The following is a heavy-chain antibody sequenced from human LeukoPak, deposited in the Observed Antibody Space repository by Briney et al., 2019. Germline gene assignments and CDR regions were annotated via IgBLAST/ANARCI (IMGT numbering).Heavy chain of an antibody. CDR1: GYTLTAYY. Sequence: ASVKVSCKASGYTLTAYYIYWVRQAPGQGLEWMGRINPNSGGTDYAQNFQGRVTITRDPSISTAYMELSRLRSDDTAVYYCARGYCSGGTCYLVENWLDPWGQGTLVTVSS. CDR3: ARGYCSGGTCYLVENWLDP. J-gene: IGHJ5*02. D-gene: IGHD2-15*01. CDR2: INPNSGGT. V-gene: IGHV1-2*06.